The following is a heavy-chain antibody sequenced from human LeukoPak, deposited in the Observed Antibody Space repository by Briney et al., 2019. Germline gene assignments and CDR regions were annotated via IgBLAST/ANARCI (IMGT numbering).Heavy chain of an antibody. CDR2: INHSGST. Sequence: SETLSLTCAVYGGSFSGYYWSWIRQPPGKGLEWIGEINHSGSTNYNPSLKSRVTISVDTSKNQFSLKLSSVTAADTAVYYCGRMGVGATADAFDIWGQGTMVPVSS. D-gene: IGHD1-26*01. V-gene: IGHV4-34*01. CDR3: GRMGVGATADAFDI. CDR1: GGSFSGYY. J-gene: IGHJ3*02.